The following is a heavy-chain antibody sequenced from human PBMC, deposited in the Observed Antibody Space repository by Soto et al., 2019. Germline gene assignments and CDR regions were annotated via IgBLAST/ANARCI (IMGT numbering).Heavy chain of an antibody. CDR3: ARDAPSPITMIVVVIPFDY. V-gene: IGHV1-18*04. Sequence: ASVKVSCKASGYTFTSYGNSWVRQAPGQGLEWMGWISAYNGNTNYAQKLQGRVTMTTDTSTSTAYMELRSLRSDDTAVYYCARDAPSPITMIVVVIPFDYWGQGTLVTVSS. CDR2: ISAYNGNT. D-gene: IGHD3-22*01. CDR1: GYTFTSYG. J-gene: IGHJ4*02.